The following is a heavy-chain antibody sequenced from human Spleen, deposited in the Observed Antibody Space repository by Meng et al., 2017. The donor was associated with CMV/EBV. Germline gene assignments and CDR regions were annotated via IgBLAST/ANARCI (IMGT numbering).Heavy chain of an antibody. CDR3: TRRRGARFLGDAFDI. CDR1: GFTFGDYA. CDR2: IRSKAYGATT. V-gene: IGHV3-49*04. Sequence: GESLKISCTDSGFTFGDYAMTWVRQAPGKGLEWVGFIRSKAYGATTEYAASVKGRFTISRDDSKSIAYLQMTSLKSEDTAVYFCTRRRGARFLGDAFDIWGQGTMVTVSS. D-gene: IGHD3-3*01. J-gene: IGHJ3*02.